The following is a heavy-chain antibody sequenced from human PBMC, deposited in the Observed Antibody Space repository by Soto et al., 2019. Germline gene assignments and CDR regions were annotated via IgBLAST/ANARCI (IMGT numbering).Heavy chain of an antibody. V-gene: IGHV3-74*01. CDR2: INSDGSST. CDR3: ARHGFYDRYDY. CDR1: GFTFSSYW. D-gene: IGHD3-22*01. Sequence: GGSLRLSCAASGFTFSSYWMHWVRQAPGKGLVWVSRINSDGSSTSYADSVKGRFTISRDNAKNTLYLQMNSLRAEDTAVYYCARHGFYDRYDYWGQGTLVTVSS. J-gene: IGHJ4*02.